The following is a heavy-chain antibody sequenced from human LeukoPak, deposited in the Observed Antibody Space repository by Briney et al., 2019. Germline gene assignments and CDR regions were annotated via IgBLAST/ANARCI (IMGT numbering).Heavy chain of an antibody. CDR3: ARDSGSGYQNTLYYFDY. Sequence: GGSLRLSCAASGFTFSSYGMHWVRQAPGKGLEWVAVISYDGSNKYYADSVKGRFTISRDNSKNTLYLQMNSLRAEDTAVYYCARDSGSGYQNTLYYFDYWGQGTLVTVSS. CDR2: ISYDGSNK. V-gene: IGHV3-30*03. CDR1: GFTFSSYG. D-gene: IGHD3-22*01. J-gene: IGHJ4*02.